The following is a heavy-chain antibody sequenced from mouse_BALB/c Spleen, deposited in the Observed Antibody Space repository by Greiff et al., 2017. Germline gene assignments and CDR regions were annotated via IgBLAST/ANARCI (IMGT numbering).Heavy chain of an antibody. D-gene: IGHD1-1*01. Sequence: VQLQQSGAELVKPGASVKLSCTASGFNIKDTYMHWVKQRPEQGLEWIGRIDPANGNTKYDPKFQGKATITSDTSSNTAYLQLSSLTSEDTAVYYCARVYYGSSPFDYWGQGTTLTVSS. CDR2: IDPANGNT. J-gene: IGHJ2*01. CDR3: ARVYYGSSPFDY. CDR1: GFNIKDTY. V-gene: IGHV14-3*02.